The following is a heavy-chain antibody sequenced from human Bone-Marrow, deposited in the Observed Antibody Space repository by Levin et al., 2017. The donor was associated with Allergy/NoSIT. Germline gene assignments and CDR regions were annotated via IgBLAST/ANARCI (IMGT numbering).Heavy chain of an antibody. CDR1: GGSISSGGYY. V-gene: IGHV4-31*03. J-gene: IGHJ6*03. Sequence: SSETLSLTCTVSGGSISSGGYYWSWIRQHPGKGLEWIGYIYYSGSTYYNPSLKSRVTISVDTSKNQFSLKLSSVTAADTAVYYCARDSRCSGGSCYRTDYYMDVWGKGTTVTVSS. CDR2: IYYSGST. CDR3: ARDSRCSGGSCYRTDYYMDV. D-gene: IGHD2-15*01.